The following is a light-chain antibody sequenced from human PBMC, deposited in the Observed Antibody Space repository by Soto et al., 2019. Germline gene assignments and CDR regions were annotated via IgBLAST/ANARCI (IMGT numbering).Light chain of an antibody. J-gene: IGLJ3*02. CDR1: SSNIGNNA. V-gene: IGLV1-44*01. CDR2: DNI. Sequence: QSVLTQPPSASGTPGQRVTISCSGRSSNIGNNAVNWYQQFPGTAPKLLIYDNIQRPSGVPDRFSGSKSGTSASLAISGLQSEDEADYYCAAWGVYLNGWVFGGGTKLTVL. CDR3: AAWGVYLNGWV.